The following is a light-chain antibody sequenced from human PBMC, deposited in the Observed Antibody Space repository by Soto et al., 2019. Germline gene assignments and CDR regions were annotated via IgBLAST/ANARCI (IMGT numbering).Light chain of an antibody. CDR3: QQLNSYPGT. CDR2: AAS. CDR1: QGISSY. J-gene: IGKJ2*01. V-gene: IGKV1-9*01. Sequence: IQLTQSPSSLSASVGDRVTITCRASQGISSYLAWYQQKPGKAPKLLIYAASTLQSGVPSRFSGSGSGTDFTLTISSLQPEDFATYYCQQLNSYPGTFGQGNKLVIK.